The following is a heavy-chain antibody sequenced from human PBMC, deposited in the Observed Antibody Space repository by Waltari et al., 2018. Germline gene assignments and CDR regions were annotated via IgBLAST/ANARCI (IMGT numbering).Heavy chain of an antibody. D-gene: IGHD6-19*01. J-gene: IGHJ4*02. CDR3: ARDTFSGWSN. V-gene: IGHV3-30*01. Sequence: QVQLVESGGGVVQPGRSLRLSCAASGFTFSSYVMHWVRQAPGKGLEWVAVISYDGSTKYYADSVKGRFTISRDNSKNTLYLQMNSLRAEDTAVYYCARDTFSGWSNWGQGTLVTVSS. CDR2: ISYDGSTK. CDR1: GFTFSSYV.